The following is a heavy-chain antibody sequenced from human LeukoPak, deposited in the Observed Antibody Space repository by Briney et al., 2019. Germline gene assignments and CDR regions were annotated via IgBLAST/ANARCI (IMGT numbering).Heavy chain of an antibody. D-gene: IGHD1-1*01. Sequence: GESLKISCKGSGYSFPTYWIGWVRQMPGRGLEWMGLINPGESDIRYRPSFQGQVTISADKSINTAYLQWSSLKASDSAMYYCASSIRLYGTSGYDYWGQGTLVTVSS. CDR2: INPGESDI. V-gene: IGHV5-51*01. J-gene: IGHJ4*02. CDR3: ASSIRLYGTSGYDY. CDR1: GYSFPTYW.